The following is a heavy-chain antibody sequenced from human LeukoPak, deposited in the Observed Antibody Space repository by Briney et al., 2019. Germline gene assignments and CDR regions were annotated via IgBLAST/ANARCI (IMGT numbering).Heavy chain of an antibody. J-gene: IGHJ6*02. CDR2: ISSSSSTI. V-gene: IGHV3-48*02. Sequence: GGSLRLSCAASGFTFSSYSMNWVRQAPGKGLEWVSYISSSSSTIYYADSVKGRFTISRDNAKNSLYLQMNSLRDEDTAVYYCARDGQLITFGGVIVIPGGVWGQGTTVTVSS. CDR1: GFTFSSYS. D-gene: IGHD3-16*02. CDR3: ARDGQLITFGGVIVIPGGV.